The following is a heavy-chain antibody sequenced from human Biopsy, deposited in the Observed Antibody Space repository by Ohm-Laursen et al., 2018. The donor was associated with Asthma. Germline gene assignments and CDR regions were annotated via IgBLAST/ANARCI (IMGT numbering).Heavy chain of an antibody. CDR1: GGPFSSNY. CDR3: VRHQYSSSWSTFDY. V-gene: IGHV4-39*01. Sequence: SDTLSLTCAVYGGPFSSNYWSWIRQPPGKGMEWIGSMYHSGSPYYHPSLKSRATISVDTSKNQLSLKMSSVTAADTAVYFCVRHQYSSSWSTFDYWGQGALVTVSS. J-gene: IGHJ4*02. D-gene: IGHD3-22*01. CDR2: MYHSGSP.